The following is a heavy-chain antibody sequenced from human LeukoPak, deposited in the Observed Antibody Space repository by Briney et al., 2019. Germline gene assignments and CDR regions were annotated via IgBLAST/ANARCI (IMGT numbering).Heavy chain of an antibody. J-gene: IGHJ5*02. CDR3: ARRGRGDWFDP. CDR2: IWPGDSDT. V-gene: IGHV5-51*01. D-gene: IGHD1-26*01. Sequence: GESLKISCKISGYDFTTYWIGWVRQMPGKGLECMGIIWPGDSDTRYSPSVQDQVTISADKTISTVYLQWSSLKVSDTAIYYCARRGRGDWFDPWGQGTLVTVSS. CDR1: GYDFTTYW.